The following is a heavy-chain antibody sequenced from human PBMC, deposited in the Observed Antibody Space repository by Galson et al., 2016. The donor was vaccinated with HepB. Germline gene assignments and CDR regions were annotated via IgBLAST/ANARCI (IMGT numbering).Heavy chain of an antibody. CDR1: GYSFGSYW. CDR2: IYPGDFDI. D-gene: IGHD3-3*01. J-gene: IGHJ6*02. Sequence: SGAEVKKPGESLKISCRGSGYSFGSYWTGWVRQMPGKGLEWMGIIYPGDFDIRYSPSFQGQVTISVDKSISTAYLQWSSRTASDTAMYYCSRSLKGSDDFCGAIYNCCAIDFGGQGTTVTVS. V-gene: IGHV5-51*01. CDR3: SRSLKGSDDFCGAIYNCCAIDF.